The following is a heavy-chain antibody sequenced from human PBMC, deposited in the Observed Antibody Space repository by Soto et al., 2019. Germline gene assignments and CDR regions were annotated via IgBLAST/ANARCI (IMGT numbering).Heavy chain of an antibody. CDR3: VRDNRTPETGQHFDY. CDR2: ISSGGSNT. Sequence: GGSLRLSCEGSGFTFSNYGMAWVRHVLGKGLEWVSTISSGGSNTHYADSVRGRFTISRDNSKNTVFLQVNSLRVEDTAVYYCVRDNRTPETGQHFDYWGQGTQVTVSS. D-gene: IGHD3-9*01. J-gene: IGHJ4*02. V-gene: IGHV3-23*01. CDR1: GFTFSNYG.